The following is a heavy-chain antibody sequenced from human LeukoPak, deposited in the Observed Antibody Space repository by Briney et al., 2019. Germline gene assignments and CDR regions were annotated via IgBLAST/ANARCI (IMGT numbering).Heavy chain of an antibody. Sequence: GGSLRLSCAASGFTFSSYSMNWVRQAPGKGLEWVSSISSSSSYIYYADSVKGRFTISRDNAKNSLYLQMNSLRAEDTAVYYCASLTMVRGADYWGQGTLVTVSS. CDR1: GFTFSSYS. J-gene: IGHJ4*02. CDR2: ISSSSSYI. D-gene: IGHD3-10*01. CDR3: ASLTMVRGADY. V-gene: IGHV3-21*01.